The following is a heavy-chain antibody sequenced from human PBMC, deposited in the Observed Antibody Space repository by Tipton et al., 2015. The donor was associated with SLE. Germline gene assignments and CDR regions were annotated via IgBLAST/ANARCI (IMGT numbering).Heavy chain of an antibody. CDR1: GGSISSGSYY. CDR3: ATVDYFDSGDAFDF. Sequence: TLSLTCTVSGGSISSGSYYWSWIRQPAGKGLEWIGRIYTSGSTNYNPSLKSRVTISVDTSKNQFSLKLSSVTAADTAVYYCATVDYFDSGDAFDFWGHGSMVTVSS. J-gene: IGHJ3*01. CDR2: IYTSGST. V-gene: IGHV4-61*02. D-gene: IGHD3-22*01.